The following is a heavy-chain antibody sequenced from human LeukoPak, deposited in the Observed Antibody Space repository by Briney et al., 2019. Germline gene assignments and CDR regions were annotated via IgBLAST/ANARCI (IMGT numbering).Heavy chain of an antibody. D-gene: IGHD3-10*01. V-gene: IGHV1-2*02. J-gene: IGHJ5*02. CDR1: GYTFTGYY. CDR3: ARGLWFGELSLRTNWFDP. Sequence: ASVKVSCKASGYTFTGYYMHWVRQAPGQGLEWIGWINANSGGTNYAQKFQGRVTMTRDTSISTAYMELSRLGSDDTAVYYCARGLWFGELSLRTNWFDPWGQGTLVTVSS. CDR2: INANSGGT.